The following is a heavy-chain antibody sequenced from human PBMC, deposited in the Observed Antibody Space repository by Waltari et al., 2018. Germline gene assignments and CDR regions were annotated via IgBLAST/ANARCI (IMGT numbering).Heavy chain of an antibody. Sequence: QVQLVQSGAEVKKPGASVKVSCKASGYTFTSYGISWVRQAHGQGLEWMGWRSAYKCNTTYAQQRQGRVTMTTDTPTRTGYMELRSLRSDDTAVYYWARETGTYPYYFDYWGQGTLVTVSS. J-gene: IGHJ4*02. D-gene: IGHD1-1*01. CDR2: RSAYKCNT. V-gene: IGHV1-18*01. CDR1: GYTFTSYG. CDR3: ARETGTYPYYFDY.